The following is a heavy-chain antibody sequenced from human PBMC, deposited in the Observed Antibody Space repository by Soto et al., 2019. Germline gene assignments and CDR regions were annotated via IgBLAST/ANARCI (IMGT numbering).Heavy chain of an antibody. D-gene: IGHD2-2*01. CDR3: ARVVPAAKAPYYYYYGMDV. CDR1: GGSISSGDYY. V-gene: IGHV4-30-4*01. J-gene: IGHJ6*02. Sequence: KPSETLSLTCTVSGGSISSGDYYWSWIRQPPGKGLEWIGYIYYSGSTYYNPSLKSRVTISVDTSKNQFSLKLSYVTAADTAVYYCARVVPAAKAPYYYYYGMDVWGQGATVTVSS. CDR2: IYYSGST.